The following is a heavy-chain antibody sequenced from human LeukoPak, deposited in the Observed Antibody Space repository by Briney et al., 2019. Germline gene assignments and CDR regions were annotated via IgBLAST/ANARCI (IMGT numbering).Heavy chain of an antibody. CDR1: GYSISSGYY. Sequence: PSETLSLTCAVSGYSISSGYYWGWIRQPPGKGLEWIGSIYHSGSTYYNPSLKSRVTISVDTSKNQFSLKLSSVTAADTAVYYCARRHGDYNWFDPWGQGTLVTVSS. D-gene: IGHD2-21*02. V-gene: IGHV4-38-2*01. CDR2: IYHSGST. J-gene: IGHJ5*02. CDR3: ARRHGDYNWFDP.